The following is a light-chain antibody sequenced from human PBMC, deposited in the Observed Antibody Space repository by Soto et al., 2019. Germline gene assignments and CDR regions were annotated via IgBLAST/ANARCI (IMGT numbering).Light chain of an antibody. V-gene: IGKV1-9*01. Sequence: DIQLTQSPSFLSASVGDRVTISCRASQGISSYLAWYQQTPGKAPTLLIYASSTLQSGVPSRFSGSGSGTEFTLTIGSLQPEDFATYYCQQLNTFPVTFGQGTRLDI. CDR1: QGISSY. CDR3: QQLNTFPVT. CDR2: ASS. J-gene: IGKJ5*01.